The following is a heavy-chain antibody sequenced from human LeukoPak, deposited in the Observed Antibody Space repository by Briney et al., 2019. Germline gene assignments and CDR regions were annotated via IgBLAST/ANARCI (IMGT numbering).Heavy chain of an antibody. CDR1: GGSISDYY. CDR2: IYYSGNT. V-gene: IGHV4-59*01. J-gene: IGHJ5*02. CDR3: ARVSCTTTSCPGWFDP. Sequence: PSETLSLTCTVSGGSISDYYWSWVRPPPGKGLEWIGYIYYSGNTNYNPSLKSRVAISVDTSKNQFSLRLSSVTAADTAVYLCARVSCTTTSCPGWFDPWGQGTLVTVSS. D-gene: IGHD2-2*01.